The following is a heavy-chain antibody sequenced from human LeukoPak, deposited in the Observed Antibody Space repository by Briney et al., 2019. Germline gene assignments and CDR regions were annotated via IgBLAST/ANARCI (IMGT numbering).Heavy chain of an antibody. CDR1: GGSFSGYY. CDR3: ARGEDSSGYYVDY. CDR2: IDHSGST. V-gene: IGHV4-34*01. Sequence: SETLSLTCAVYGGSFSGYYWSWIRQPPGEGLEWIGEIDHSGSTNYNPSLKSRVTISVDTSKNQFSLKLSSVTAADTAVYYCARGEDSSGYYVDYWGQGTLVTVSS. D-gene: IGHD3-22*01. J-gene: IGHJ4*02.